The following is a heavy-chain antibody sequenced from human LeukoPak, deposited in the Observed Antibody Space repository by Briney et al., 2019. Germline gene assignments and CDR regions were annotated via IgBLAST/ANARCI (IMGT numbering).Heavy chain of an antibody. Sequence: ASVKVSCKASGYTFTGYYMHWVRQAPGQGLEWMGWINPNSGGTNYAQKFQGRVTMTRDTSISTAYMELSRLRSDDTAVYYCARDRGAVVVPAAIRGEGMVSDYWGQGTLVTVSS. CDR2: INPNSGGT. V-gene: IGHV1-2*02. D-gene: IGHD2-2*02. CDR1: GYTFTGYY. CDR3: ARDRGAVVVPAAIRGEGMVSDY. J-gene: IGHJ4*02.